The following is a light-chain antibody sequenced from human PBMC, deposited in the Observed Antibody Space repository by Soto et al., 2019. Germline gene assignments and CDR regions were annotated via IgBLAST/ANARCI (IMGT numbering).Light chain of an antibody. J-gene: IGKJ1*01. CDR1: QTISSW. Sequence: DIQMTQSPSTLSGSVGDRVTITCRASQTISSWLAWYQQKPGKAPKLLIYKASTLKSGVPSRFSGSGSGIECTLSSSSLQLDDFATYYCQHYNSYSEAFGQGTKVELK. CDR3: QHYNSYSEA. V-gene: IGKV1-5*03. CDR2: KAS.